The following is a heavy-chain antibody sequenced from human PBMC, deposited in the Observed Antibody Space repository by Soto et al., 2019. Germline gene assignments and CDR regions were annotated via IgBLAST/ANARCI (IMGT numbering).Heavy chain of an antibody. CDR3: ARELGRSRYFDY. D-gene: IGHD7-27*01. J-gene: IGHJ4*02. CDR1: GFTFSSYA. V-gene: IGHV3-30-3*01. Sequence: PGGSLRLSCAASGFTFSSYAMHWVRQAPGKGLEWVAVISYDGSNKYYADSVKGRFTISRDNSKNTLYLQMNSLRSDDTAVYYCARELGRSRYFDYWGQGTLVTVSS. CDR2: ISYDGSNK.